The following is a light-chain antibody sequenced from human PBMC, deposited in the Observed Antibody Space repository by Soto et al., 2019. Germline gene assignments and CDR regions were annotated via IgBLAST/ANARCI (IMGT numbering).Light chain of an antibody. Sequence: EIVLTQSPGTLSLSPGERATLSCWTSQSVGSNYLGWYQQKPGQAPRLLIHGATTRATGIPARFNGSGSGTDFTLTISSLEPEDFAVYYCQQRSNWWTFGQGTKVDIK. CDR2: GAT. V-gene: IGKV3D-20*02. CDR1: QSVGSNY. J-gene: IGKJ1*01. CDR3: QQRSNWWT.